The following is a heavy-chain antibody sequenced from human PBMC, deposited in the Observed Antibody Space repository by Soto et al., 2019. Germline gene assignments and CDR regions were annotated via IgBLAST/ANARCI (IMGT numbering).Heavy chain of an antibody. D-gene: IGHD6-19*01. CDR2: ISSNGGST. Sequence: EVQLVESGEGLVQPGGSLRLSCAASGFTFSSYAMHWVRQAPGKGLEYVSAISSNGGSTYYADSVKGRFTISRDNSKNTLDLQMGSLRAEDMAVYYCAREATSSGWYGDAFDIWGQGTMVTVSS. CDR3: AREATSSGWYGDAFDI. V-gene: IGHV3-64*02. J-gene: IGHJ3*02. CDR1: GFTFSSYA.